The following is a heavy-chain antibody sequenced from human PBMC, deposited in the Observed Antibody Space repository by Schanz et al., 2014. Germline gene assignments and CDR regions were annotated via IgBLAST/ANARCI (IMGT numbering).Heavy chain of an antibody. CDR3: ASPSGYSDYGTYFDF. CDR2: ISASGGST. D-gene: IGHD5-12*01. V-gene: IGHV3-23*04. Sequence: VQLVESGGGVVQPGGSLRLSCAASGFTFSSYAMSWVRQAPGKGLEWVSTISASGGSTYYADSVEGRFTISRDNSRNTLYLQMNSLRTEDTAVYYCASPSGYSDYGTYFDFWGQGTLVAVSS. CDR1: GFTFSSYA. J-gene: IGHJ4*02.